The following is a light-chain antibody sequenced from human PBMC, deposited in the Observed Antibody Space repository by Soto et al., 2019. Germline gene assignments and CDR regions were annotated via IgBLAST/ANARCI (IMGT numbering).Light chain of an antibody. J-gene: IGKJ1*01. Sequence: DIQMTQSPSTLSASVGDRVTITCRASQNIDRWLAWYQQKPGKAPNLLIYGASSLESGVPSRFSGSGSGTDFTLTISSLRPADFATYYCQQYNSYPWTFGQGTKVEIK. CDR3: QQYNSYPWT. CDR2: GAS. V-gene: IGKV1-5*03. CDR1: QNIDRW.